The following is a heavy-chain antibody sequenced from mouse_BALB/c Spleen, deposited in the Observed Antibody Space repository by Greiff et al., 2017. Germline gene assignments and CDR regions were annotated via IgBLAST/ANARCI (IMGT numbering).Heavy chain of an antibody. J-gene: IGHJ2*01. D-gene: IGHD2-2*01. CDR3: ARWGYDAYFDY. V-gene: IGHV3-8*02. CDR2: ISYSGST. Sequence: EVMLVESGPSLVKPSQTLSLTCSVTGDSITSGYWNWIRKFTGNKLEYMGYISYSGSTYYNPSLKSRISITRDTTKNQYYLQLNSVTTEDTATYYCARWGYDAYFDYWGQGTTLTVSS. CDR1: GDSITSGY.